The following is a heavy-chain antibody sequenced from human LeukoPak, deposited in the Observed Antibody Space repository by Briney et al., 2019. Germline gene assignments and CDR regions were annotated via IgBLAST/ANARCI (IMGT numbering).Heavy chain of an antibody. Sequence: SVKVSCKASGGTFNSYTISWVRQAPGQGLQWMGGIIPIFGTANYAQKFQGRVTITADESTSTAYLELSSLRSEDTAVYYCASNPTYYYDSSGYYHFDYWGQGTLVTVS. CDR3: ASNPTYYYDSSGYYHFDY. CDR2: IIPIFGTA. D-gene: IGHD3-22*01. V-gene: IGHV1-69*13. J-gene: IGHJ4*02. CDR1: GGTFNSYT.